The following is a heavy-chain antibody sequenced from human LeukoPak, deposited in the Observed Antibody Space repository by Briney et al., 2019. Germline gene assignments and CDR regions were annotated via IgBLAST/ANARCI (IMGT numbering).Heavy chain of an antibody. D-gene: IGHD3-22*01. CDR2: ISAYNGNT. V-gene: IGHV1-18*01. CDR1: GYTFTSYG. CDR3: ARGEGYYDSSGYNFLDP. Sequence: ASVKVSCKASGYTFTSYGISWVRQAPGQGLEWMGWISAYNGNTNYAQKLQGRVTMTTDTSMSTAYMELRSLRSDDTAVYYCARGEGYYDSSGYNFLDPWGQGTLVTVSS. J-gene: IGHJ5*02.